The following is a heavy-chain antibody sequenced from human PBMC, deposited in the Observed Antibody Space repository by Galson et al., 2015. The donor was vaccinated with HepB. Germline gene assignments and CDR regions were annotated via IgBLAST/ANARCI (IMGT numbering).Heavy chain of an antibody. J-gene: IGHJ6*03. V-gene: IGHV1-18*01. CDR3: ATFVPLTDRYYYYYMDV. CDR2: VSAYNGNT. Sequence: SVKVSCKASGYTFTSYGISWVRQAPGQGLEWMGWVSAYNGNTNYAQKLQGRVTMTTDTSTSTAYMELRSLRSDDTAVYYCATFVPLTDRYYYYYMDVWGKGTTVTVSS. D-gene: IGHD3-9*01. CDR1: GYTFTSYG.